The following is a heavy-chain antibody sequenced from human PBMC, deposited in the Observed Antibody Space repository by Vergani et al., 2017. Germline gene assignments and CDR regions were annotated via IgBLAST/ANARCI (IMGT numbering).Heavy chain of an antibody. Sequence: QLQLQESGPGLVKPSETLSLTCTVSGGSISSSSYYWGWIRQPPGKGLEWIGSIYYSGSTYYNPSLKSRVTISVDTSKNQFSLKLSSETAADTAVYYCARHSGSIRSAFDIWGQGTMVTVSS. CDR2: IYYSGST. D-gene: IGHD1-26*01. V-gene: IGHV4-39*01. J-gene: IGHJ3*02. CDR3: ARHSGSIRSAFDI. CDR1: GGSISSSSYY.